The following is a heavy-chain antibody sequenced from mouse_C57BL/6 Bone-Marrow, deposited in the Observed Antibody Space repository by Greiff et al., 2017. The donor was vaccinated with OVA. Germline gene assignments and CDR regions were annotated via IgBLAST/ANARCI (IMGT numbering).Heavy chain of an antibody. CDR1: GYTFTDHT. CDR3: ARRKSFYYGSSYGYFDY. CDR2: IYPRDGST. V-gene: IGHV1-78*01. D-gene: IGHD1-1*01. Sequence: VKLMESDAELVKPGASVKISCKVSGYTFTDHTIHWMKQRPEQGLEWIGYIYPRDGSTKYNEKFKGKATLTADKSSSTAYMQLNSLTSEDSAVYFCARRKSFYYGSSYGYFDYWGQGTTLTVSS. J-gene: IGHJ2*01.